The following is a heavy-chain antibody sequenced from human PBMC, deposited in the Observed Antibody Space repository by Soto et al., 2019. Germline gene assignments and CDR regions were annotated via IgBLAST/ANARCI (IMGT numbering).Heavy chain of an antibody. CDR1: GFTFSSYA. CDR3: VKDDRILGRRYFDL. J-gene: IGHJ2*01. Sequence: EEQLLESGGGLIQPGGSLRLACAASGFTFSSYAMTWVRQAPGKGLEWVSGISFSDGGTYYADSVKGRLTSSRDNSKNTLFLQMNSLRVEDTAVYYCVKDDRILGRRYFDLWGRGTLVTVSS. V-gene: IGHV3-23*01. D-gene: IGHD2-15*01. CDR2: ISFSDGGT.